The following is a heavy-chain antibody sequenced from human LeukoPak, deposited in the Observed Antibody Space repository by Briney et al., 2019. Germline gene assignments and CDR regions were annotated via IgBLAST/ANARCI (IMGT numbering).Heavy chain of an antibody. Sequence: GGSLRLSCAASGLTFSSYAMSWVRQAPGKGLEWVSVIYGDTTYYADSVKGRFTISRDNSKNTLFLQMNSLRAEDTAVYYCVLALAVSGFNYFDYWGQGTLVTVSS. J-gene: IGHJ4*02. CDR2: IYGDTT. CDR3: VLALAVSGFNYFDY. D-gene: IGHD5-12*01. V-gene: IGHV3-66*01. CDR1: GLTFSSYA.